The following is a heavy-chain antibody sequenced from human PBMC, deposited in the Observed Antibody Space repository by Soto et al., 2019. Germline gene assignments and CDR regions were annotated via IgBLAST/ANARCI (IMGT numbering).Heavy chain of an antibody. CDR1: GFTFSGSA. D-gene: IGHD2-15*01. J-gene: IGHJ4*02. CDR3: TRQGVAATPDY. CDR2: IRSKANSYAT. V-gene: IGHV3-73*02. Sequence: EVQLVESGGGLVQPGGSLKLSCAASGFTFSGSAMHWVRQASGKGLEWVGRIRSKANSYATAYAASVKGSFTISRDDSKNTAYLQMNSLKTEDTAVYYCTRQGVAATPDYWGQGTLVTVSS.